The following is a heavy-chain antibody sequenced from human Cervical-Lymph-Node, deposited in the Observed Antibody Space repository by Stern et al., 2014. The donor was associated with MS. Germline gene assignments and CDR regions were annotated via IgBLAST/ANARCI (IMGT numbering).Heavy chain of an antibody. CDR2: ISYSWST. Sequence: QLQLQESGPGLVKPSQTLSLTCSVSGGSISSDDHYWSWIRQHPGKGLEXIGDISYSWSTYYNPSLRSRTTMSVDTSKNQFSLKLTSLTAADTAVYYCARVTVTMYVGREDKFDYWGQGTLVTVSS. CDR3: ARVTVTMYVGREDKFDY. CDR1: GGSISSDDHY. V-gene: IGHV4-31*03. D-gene: IGHD4-17*01. J-gene: IGHJ4*02.